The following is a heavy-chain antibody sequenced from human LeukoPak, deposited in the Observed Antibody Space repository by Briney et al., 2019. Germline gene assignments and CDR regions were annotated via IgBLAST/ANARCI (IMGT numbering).Heavy chain of an antibody. CDR2: IYYSGST. D-gene: IGHD6-13*01. CDR1: GGSISSSSYY. Sequence: SETLSLTCTVSGGSISSSSYYWGWIRQPPGKGLEWIGSIYYSGSTYYNPSLKSRVTISVDTSKNQFSLKLSSVTAADTAVYYCARGVPAAADPYYYYMDVWGKGTTVTVSS. V-gene: IGHV4-39*01. J-gene: IGHJ6*03. CDR3: ARGVPAAADPYYYYMDV.